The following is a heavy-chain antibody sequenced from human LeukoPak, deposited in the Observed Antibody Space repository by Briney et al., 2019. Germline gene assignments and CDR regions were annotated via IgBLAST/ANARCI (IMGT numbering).Heavy chain of an antibody. CDR2: ISSNGGST. D-gene: IGHD3-10*01. V-gene: IGHV3-64*01. Sequence: GSLRLSCAASGFTFSSYAMHWVRQAPGKGLEYVSAISSNGGSTYYANSVKGRFTLSRNNSKNTLYLQMGSLRAEDMAVYYCARVLWFGESPSFNYYYYMDVWGKGTTVTISS. CDR1: GFTFSSYA. J-gene: IGHJ6*03. CDR3: ARVLWFGESPSFNYYYYMDV.